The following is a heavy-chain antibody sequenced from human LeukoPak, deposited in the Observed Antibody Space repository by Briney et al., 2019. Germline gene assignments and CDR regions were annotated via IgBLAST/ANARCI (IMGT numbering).Heavy chain of an antibody. CDR2: IYYSGST. V-gene: IGHV4-59*01. CDR3: ARDPAGNFGGAAYYFDS. CDR1: GXSISTYY. Sequence: SETLSLTCSVSGXSISTYYGTWIRQPPGKGLEWMGYIYYSGSTQYNPSLKSRVTMSVETSENQFSLSLTSVTAADTAVYYCARDPAGNFGGAAYYFDSWGPGTLVTVSA. J-gene: IGHJ4*02. D-gene: IGHD4-23*01.